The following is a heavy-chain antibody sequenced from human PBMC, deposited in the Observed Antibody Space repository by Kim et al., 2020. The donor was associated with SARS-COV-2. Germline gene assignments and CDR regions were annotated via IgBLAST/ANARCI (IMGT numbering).Heavy chain of an antibody. D-gene: IGHD4-17*01. CDR3: ARDEYGDYGRSFDY. Sequence: SQKFQGRVTITRDTSASTAYMELSSLRSEDTAVYYCARDEYGDYGRSFDYWGQGTLVTVSS. V-gene: IGHV1-3*01. J-gene: IGHJ4*02.